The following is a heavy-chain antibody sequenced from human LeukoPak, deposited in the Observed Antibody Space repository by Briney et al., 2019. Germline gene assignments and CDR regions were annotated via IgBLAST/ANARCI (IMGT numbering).Heavy chain of an antibody. V-gene: IGHV1-69*05. CDR2: IIPIFGTA. D-gene: IGHD3-16*01. CDR3: ARTGGEDYYMDV. Sequence: SVKVSCEASGGTFSSYAISWVRQAPGQGLEWMGGIIPIFGTANYAQKFQGRVTITTDESTSTAYMELSSLRPEDTAVYYCARTGGEDYYMDVWGKGTTVTVSS. CDR1: GGTFSSYA. J-gene: IGHJ6*03.